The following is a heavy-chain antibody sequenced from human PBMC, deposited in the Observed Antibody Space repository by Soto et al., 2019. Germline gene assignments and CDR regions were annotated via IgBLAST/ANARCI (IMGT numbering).Heavy chain of an antibody. Sequence: GGSLRLSCEASGFSSSPYWMSWVRQAPGKGLEWVANIKPDGSEKYYLDSVKGRFTISRDNANNSLFLQMNSLRAEDTAVYYCARERVRVVAATITHYYGMDVWGRGTTVTVSS. CDR3: ARERVRVVAATITHYYGMDV. CDR2: IKPDGSEK. D-gene: IGHD2-2*01. J-gene: IGHJ6*02. CDR1: GFSSSPYW. V-gene: IGHV3-7*03.